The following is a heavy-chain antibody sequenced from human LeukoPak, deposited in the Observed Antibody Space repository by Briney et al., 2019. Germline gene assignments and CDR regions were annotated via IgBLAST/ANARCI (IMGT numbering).Heavy chain of an antibody. CDR2: ISAYNGNT. CDR3: ARVPPAAGTHPRLEFDY. Sequence: ASVKVSCKASGYTFTSYGISWVRQAPGQRLEWMGWISAYNGNTDYAQRLQGRVTMTRDMSTSTVYMELSSLRSEDTAVYYCARVPPAAGTHPRLEFDYWGQGTLVTVSS. D-gene: IGHD6-13*01. J-gene: IGHJ4*02. CDR1: GYTFTSYG. V-gene: IGHV1-18*01.